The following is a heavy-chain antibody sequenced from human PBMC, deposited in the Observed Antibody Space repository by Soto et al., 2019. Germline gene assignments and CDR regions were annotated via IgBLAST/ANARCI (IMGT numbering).Heavy chain of an antibody. J-gene: IGHJ6*02. V-gene: IGHV4-30-4*01. Sequence: QVQLQESGPGLVKPSETLSLTCTVSGGSISSGDYYWSWIRQPPGKGLEWIGYIYYSGSTPYNASLKSRTSISADPSNNQFSLKLHSLTAADTAVYFCGTMPIVVEPAPMDVWGPGTSVTVSS. CDR3: GTMPIVVEPAPMDV. D-gene: IGHD2-2*01. CDR2: IYYSGST. CDR1: GGSISSGDYY.